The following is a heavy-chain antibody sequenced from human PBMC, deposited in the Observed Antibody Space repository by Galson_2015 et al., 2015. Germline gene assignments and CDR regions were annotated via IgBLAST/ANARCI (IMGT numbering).Heavy chain of an antibody. D-gene: IGHD5-18*01. CDR1: GFTFSSYV. CDR3: AKDRLGEYSYGVFHY. J-gene: IGHJ4*02. Sequence: SLRLSCAASGFTFSSYVMSWVRQAPGKGLEWVSAISGSGESTYYADSAKGRFTVSRDNSKNTLYLQMNSLRAEDTAVYYCAKDRLGEYSYGVFHYWGQGTLVTVPS. CDR2: ISGSGEST. V-gene: IGHV3-23*01.